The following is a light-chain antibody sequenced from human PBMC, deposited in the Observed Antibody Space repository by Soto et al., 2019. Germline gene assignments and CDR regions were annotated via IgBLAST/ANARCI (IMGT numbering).Light chain of an antibody. CDR2: ETS. CDR1: SSDFGSYKF. V-gene: IGLV2-23*01. Sequence: QSVLAQPASVSGSPGQSVTISCAGTSSDFGSYKFVSWYQHHPGTVPKVIIYETSKRPSGVSDRFSGSKSGNTASLTISGLQAEDEADYYCFSFTSTNTHVFGSGTKVTVL. CDR3: FSFTSTNTHV. J-gene: IGLJ1*01.